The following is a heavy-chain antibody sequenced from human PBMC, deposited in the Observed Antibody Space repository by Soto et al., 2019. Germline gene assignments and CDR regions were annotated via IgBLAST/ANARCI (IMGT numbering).Heavy chain of an antibody. CDR2: ISYDGSNK. V-gene: IGHV3-30-3*01. J-gene: IGHJ6*02. Sequence: GGSLRLSCAASGFTFSSYAMHWVRQAPGKGLEWVAVISYDGSNKYYADSVKGRFTISRDNSKNTLYLQMNSLRAEDTAVYYCARGPVNTIFGVAYYYYYGMDVWGQGTTVTVSS. CDR1: GFTFSSYA. CDR3: ARGPVNTIFGVAYYYYYGMDV. D-gene: IGHD3-3*01.